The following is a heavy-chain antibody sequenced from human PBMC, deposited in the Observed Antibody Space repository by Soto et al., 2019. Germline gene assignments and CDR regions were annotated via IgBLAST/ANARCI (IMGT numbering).Heavy chain of an antibody. V-gene: IGHV1-2*02. CDR2: INPKTAAT. Sequence: ASVKVSCKPSGYSFSDYFIQWVRQAPGQGLEWVAWINPKTAATNYAKKFQGRVSLTWDTSSTTAYMELTRLRPDDTAVYYCARIKWGLNYYNGMDVWGQGTKVTVS. D-gene: IGHD1-26*01. CDR3: ARIKWGLNYYNGMDV. J-gene: IGHJ6*02. CDR1: GYSFSDYF.